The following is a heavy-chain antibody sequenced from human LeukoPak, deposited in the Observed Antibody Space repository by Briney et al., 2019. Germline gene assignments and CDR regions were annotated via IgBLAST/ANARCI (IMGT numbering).Heavy chain of an antibody. CDR1: GFTFSSYG. V-gene: IGHV3-30*18. D-gene: IGHD2-21*02. J-gene: IGHJ6*02. CDR3: AKVVVTAIHIYYYYYGMDV. Sequence: GGSLRLSCAASGFTFSSYGMHWVRQAPGKGLEWVAVISYDGSNKYYADSVKGRFTISRDISKNTLYLQMNSLRAEDTAVYYCAKVVVTAIHIYYYYYGMDVWGQGTTVTVSS. CDR2: ISYDGSNK.